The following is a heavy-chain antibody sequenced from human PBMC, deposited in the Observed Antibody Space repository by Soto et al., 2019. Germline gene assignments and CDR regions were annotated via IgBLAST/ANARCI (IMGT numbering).Heavy chain of an antibody. Sequence: QLQLQESGSGLVKPSQTLSLTCAVSGGSISSGYSWSWIRQPPGKGLEWIGYIYHSGITYYNPSLKSRVTISVDRSTNQFSLKLSSVTAADTAVYYCARGYCSITSCSNWLDPWGQGTLVTVSS. J-gene: IGHJ5*02. CDR3: ARGYCSITSCSNWLDP. CDR1: GGSISSGYS. V-gene: IGHV4-30-2*01. CDR2: IYHSGIT. D-gene: IGHD2-2*01.